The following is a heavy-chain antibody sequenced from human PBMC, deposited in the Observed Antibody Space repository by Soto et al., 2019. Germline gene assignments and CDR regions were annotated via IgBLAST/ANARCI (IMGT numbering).Heavy chain of an antibody. CDR3: ARDYYKNWFFDL. Sequence: QVQLQESGPGLVKPSGTLSLTCTVSGDSIISTNWWIWVRQPPGKVLEWIGEVFHIGLTNYNSSLNSLVTILVDKFKNQFSLKLTSVPAADTAIYYCARDYYKNWFFDLWGRGTLVTVSS. D-gene: IGHD3-22*01. CDR1: GDSIISTNW. V-gene: IGHV4-4*02. CDR2: VFHIGLT. J-gene: IGHJ2*01.